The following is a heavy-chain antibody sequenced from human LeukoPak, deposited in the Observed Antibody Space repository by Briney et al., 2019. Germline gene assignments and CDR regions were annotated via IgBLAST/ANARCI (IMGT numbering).Heavy chain of an antibody. CDR3: AKDIDSYGSGSYYNAPGDY. CDR1: GFTFSSFG. CDR2: ISWNSGSI. V-gene: IGHV3-9*01. D-gene: IGHD3-10*01. Sequence: GGSLRLSCAASGFTFSSFGMSWVRQAPGKGLEWVSGISWNSGSIGYADSVEGRFTISRDNAKNSLYLQMNSLRAEDTALYYCAKDIDSYGSGSYYNAPGDYWGQGTLVTVSS. J-gene: IGHJ4*02.